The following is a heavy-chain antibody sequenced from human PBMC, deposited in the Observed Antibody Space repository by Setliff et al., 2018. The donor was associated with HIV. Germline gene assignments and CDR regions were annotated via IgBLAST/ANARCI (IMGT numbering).Heavy chain of an antibody. Sequence: PSETLSLTCTVSGGSISRGSYYWSWIRQPAGKGLEWIGRIYTSGSIHYNPSLKSRVTISVDTSKNQFSLKLSSVTAADTAVYYRARDKGYSYGTYGAFDIWGQGTMVTVSS. J-gene: IGHJ3*02. CDR2: IYTSGSI. CDR3: ARDKGYSYGTYGAFDI. V-gene: IGHV4-61*02. CDR1: GGSISRGSYY. D-gene: IGHD5-18*01.